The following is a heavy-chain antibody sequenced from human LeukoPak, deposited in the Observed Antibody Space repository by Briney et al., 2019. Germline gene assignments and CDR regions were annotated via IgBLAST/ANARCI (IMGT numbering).Heavy chain of an antibody. CDR3: AREELTSGSYSEALDY. CDR2: IDPNSGGT. J-gene: IGHJ4*02. Sequence: ASVKDSCKASGYTFTGYYMHWVRQAPGQGLEWMGWIDPNSGGTHYAQKFQDRVTMTRDTSISTAYMELSRLRSHDTGVNYCAREELTSGSYSEALDYWGQGTLVTGSS. V-gene: IGHV1-2*02. D-gene: IGHD1-26*01. CDR1: GYTFTGYY.